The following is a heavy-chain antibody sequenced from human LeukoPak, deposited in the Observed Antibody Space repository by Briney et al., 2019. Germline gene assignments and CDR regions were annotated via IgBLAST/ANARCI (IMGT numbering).Heavy chain of an antibody. CDR1: GFTFRSYG. CDR2: ISYDGRNK. Sequence: GRSLRLSCAASGFTFRSYGMHCVRQAPGKGLEGVAVISYDGRNKYYADSVKGRFPISRAHSKNTLYLPMNSLRAEDTAVYYCAKEETPIRYFDWLPNPCYFDYWGQGTLVTVSS. J-gene: IGHJ4*02. CDR3: AKEETPIRYFDWLPNPCYFDY. D-gene: IGHD3-9*01. V-gene: IGHV3-30*18.